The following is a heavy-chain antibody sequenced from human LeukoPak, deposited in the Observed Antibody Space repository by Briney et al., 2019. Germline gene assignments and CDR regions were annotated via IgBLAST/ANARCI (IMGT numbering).Heavy chain of an antibody. D-gene: IGHD3-22*01. J-gene: IGHJ5*02. CDR1: GYTFIDYY. CDR3: ARGALAGYDSTGNPFYNWFDP. CDR2: INPNSGGT. Sequence: ASVKVSCKASGYTFIDYYIHWVRRAPGQGLEWMGWINPNSGGTNYAQRFQGRATMTRDTSISTAYMELSRLTSDDTAVYYCARGALAGYDSTGNPFYNWFDPWGQGTLVTVSS. V-gene: IGHV1-2*02.